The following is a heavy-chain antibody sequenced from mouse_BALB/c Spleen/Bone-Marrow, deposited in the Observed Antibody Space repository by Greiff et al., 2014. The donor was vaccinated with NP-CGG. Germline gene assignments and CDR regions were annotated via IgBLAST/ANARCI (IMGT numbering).Heavy chain of an antibody. D-gene: IGHD2-2*01. CDR3: ASYVYGYYFDY. V-gene: IGHV14-3*02. CDR1: GFNIKDTY. J-gene: IGHJ2*01. CDR2: IDPANGNT. Sequence: EVKLVESGAELVKPGASVKLSCTASGFNIKDTYMHWVKRRPGQGLEWIGRIDPANGNTKYDPKFQGKATITADTSSNTAYLQLSSLTSEDTAVYYCASYVYGYYFDYWGQGTTLTVSS.